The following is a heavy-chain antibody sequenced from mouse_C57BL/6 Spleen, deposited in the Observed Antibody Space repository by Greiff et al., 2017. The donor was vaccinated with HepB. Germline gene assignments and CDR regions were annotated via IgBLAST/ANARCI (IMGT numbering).Heavy chain of an antibody. CDR3: ARDDYDLDPFAY. CDR1: GYTFTSYG. D-gene: IGHD2-4*01. V-gene: IGHV1-81*01. CDR2: IYPRSGNT. Sequence: QVQLQESGAELARPGASVKLSCKASGYTFTSYGISWVKQRTGQGLEWIGEIYPRSGNTYYNEKFKGKATLTADKSSSTAYMELRSLTSEDSAVYFCARDDYDLDPFAYWGQGTLVTVSA. J-gene: IGHJ3*01.